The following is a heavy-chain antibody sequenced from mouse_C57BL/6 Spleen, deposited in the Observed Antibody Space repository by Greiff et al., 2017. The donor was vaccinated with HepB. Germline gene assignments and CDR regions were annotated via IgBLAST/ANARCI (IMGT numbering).Heavy chain of an antibody. Sequence: QVQLKQSGAELMKPGASVKLSCKATGYTFTGYWIEWVKQRPGHGLEWIGEILPGSGSTNYKEKFKGKATFTADTSSNTAYMQLSSLTTEDSAIYYCARYYYGSSSYWYFDVWGTGTTVTVSS. D-gene: IGHD1-1*01. V-gene: IGHV1-9*01. CDR3: ARYYYGSSSYWYFDV. J-gene: IGHJ1*03. CDR2: ILPGSGST. CDR1: GYTFTGYW.